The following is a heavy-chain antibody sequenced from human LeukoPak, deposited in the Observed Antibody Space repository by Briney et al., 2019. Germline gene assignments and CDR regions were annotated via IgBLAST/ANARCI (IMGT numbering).Heavy chain of an antibody. CDR2: IIPILGIA. D-gene: IGHD5-12*01. V-gene: IGHV1-69*04. Sequence: SVKVSCKASGYTFTGYYMHWVRQAPGQGLEWMGRIIPILGIANYAQKFQGRVTITADKSTSTAYMELSSLRSEDTAVYYCARVGIVATMPDDYWGQGTLVTVSS. J-gene: IGHJ4*02. CDR1: GYTFTGYY. CDR3: ARVGIVATMPDDY.